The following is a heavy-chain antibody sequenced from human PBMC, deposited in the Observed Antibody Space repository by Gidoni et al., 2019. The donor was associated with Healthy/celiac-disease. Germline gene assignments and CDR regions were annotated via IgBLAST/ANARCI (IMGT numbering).Heavy chain of an antibody. Sequence: QLQLQESGPGLVKPSETLSLTCTVSGGSISSSSYYWGWIRQPPGTGLEWLGSIYYSGSTYYNPSLKGRVTISVDTAKNQFSLKLSSGTAADTAVYYRAAPRSGYYNVDYWGQGTLVTVSS. D-gene: IGHD3-9*01. CDR1: GGSISSSSYY. V-gene: IGHV4-39*01. CDR2: IYYSGST. J-gene: IGHJ4*02. CDR3: AAPRSGYYNVDY.